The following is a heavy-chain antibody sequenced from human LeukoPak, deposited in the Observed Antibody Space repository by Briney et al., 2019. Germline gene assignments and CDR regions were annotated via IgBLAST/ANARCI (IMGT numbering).Heavy chain of an antibody. D-gene: IGHD2-2*01. CDR1: GYTFTSHY. CDR2: INPSGGST. CDR3: AREAGYCSSTSCYALYYYYGMDV. J-gene: IGHJ6*02. V-gene: IGHV1-46*01. Sequence: GASVKVSCKASGYTFTSHYMHWVRQAPGQGLEWMGIINPSGGSTSYAQKFQGRVTMTRDTSTSTVYMELSSLRSEDTAVYYCAREAGYCSSTSCYALYYYYGMDVWGQETTVTVSS.